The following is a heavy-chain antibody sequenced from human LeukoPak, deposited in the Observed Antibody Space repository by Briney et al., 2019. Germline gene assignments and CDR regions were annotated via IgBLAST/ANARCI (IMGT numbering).Heavy chain of an antibody. D-gene: IGHD5-24*01. V-gene: IGHV3-74*01. CDR3: ARGDGYNHSPFDY. CDR1: GFTFSSYW. Sequence: GGSLRLSCAASGFTFSSYWMHWVRQAPGKGLVWVSRITNDGSSTSHADSVKGRFTISRDNAKNTLYLQMNSLRAEDTAVYYCARGDGYNHSPFDYWGQGTLVTVSS. J-gene: IGHJ4*02. CDR2: ITNDGSST.